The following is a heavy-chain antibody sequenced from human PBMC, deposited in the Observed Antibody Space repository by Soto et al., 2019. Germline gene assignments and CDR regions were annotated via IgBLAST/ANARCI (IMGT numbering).Heavy chain of an antibody. J-gene: IGHJ4*02. D-gene: IGHD3-16*01. Sequence: EVQVLESGGGLVQPGGSLRLSGAASGLTFSNYAMSWVRQAPGKGLEWVSAITGRGAGTYYADSMKGRFTISRDNSKNTLYLQVNSLRAEDTAVYYCAKGFYEGTATPRLVYWGQGTLVTVSS. CDR1: GLTFSNYA. CDR3: AKGFYEGTATPRLVY. CDR2: ITGRGAGT. V-gene: IGHV3-23*01.